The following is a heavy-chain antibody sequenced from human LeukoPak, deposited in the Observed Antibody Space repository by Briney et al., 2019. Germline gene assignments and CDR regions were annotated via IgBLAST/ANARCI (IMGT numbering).Heavy chain of an antibody. CDR3: AKDQGIVVVQAANDY. CDR1: GFTFSSYA. CDR2: ISGSGGST. Sequence: HPGGSLRLSCAASGFTFSSYAMSWVRQAQGKGLEWVSAISGSGGSTYYADSVKGRFTISRDNSKNPLYLQMNSLRAEDTAVYYCAKDQGIVVVQAANDYWGQGTLVTVSS. J-gene: IGHJ4*02. D-gene: IGHD2-2*01. V-gene: IGHV3-23*01.